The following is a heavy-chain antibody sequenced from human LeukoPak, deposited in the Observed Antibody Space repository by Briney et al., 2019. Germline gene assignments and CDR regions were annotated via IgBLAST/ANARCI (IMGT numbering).Heavy chain of an antibody. CDR2: INHSGST. D-gene: IGHD6-25*01. CDR3: ARTAATYYYYYGMDV. V-gene: IGHV4-34*01. J-gene: IGHJ6*02. CDR1: GGSFSGYY. Sequence: SETLSLTCAVYGGSFSGYYWSWIRQPPGKGLEWIGEINHSGSTNYNPSLKSRVTISVDTSKNQFSLKLGSVTAADTAVYYCARTAATYYYYYGMDVWGQGTTVTVSS.